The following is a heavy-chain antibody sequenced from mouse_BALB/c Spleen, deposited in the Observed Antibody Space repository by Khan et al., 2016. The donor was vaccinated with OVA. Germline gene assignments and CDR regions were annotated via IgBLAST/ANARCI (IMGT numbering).Heavy chain of an antibody. CDR1: GYTFTSYT. D-gene: IGHD2-14*01. CDR3: VRDGAYHRNDGWFAY. J-gene: IGHJ3*01. CDR2: INPSNGYT. Sequence: QVQLQQSGAELARPGASVKMSCKASGYTFTSYTIHWIKLRPGQGLEWIGFINPSNGYTNYNQKFKDKAILTADKSSTTVYMQLSSLTSDDSAVNNCVRDGAYHRNDGWFAYWGQGTLVTVSA. V-gene: IGHV1-4*01.